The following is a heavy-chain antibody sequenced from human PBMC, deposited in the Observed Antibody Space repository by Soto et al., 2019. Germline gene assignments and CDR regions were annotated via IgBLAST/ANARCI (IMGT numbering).Heavy chain of an antibody. D-gene: IGHD3-22*01. V-gene: IGHV3-33*01. CDR1: GFTFSSYG. J-gene: IGHJ4*02. CDR2: IWYDGSNK. CDR3: ARASRYYDSSGYCDY. Sequence: GGSLRLSCAASGFTFSSYGMHWVRQAPGKGLEWVAVIWYDGSNKYYADSVKGRFTISRDNSKNTLYLQMNSLRAEDTAVYYCARASRYYDSSGYCDYWGQGTLVTVSS.